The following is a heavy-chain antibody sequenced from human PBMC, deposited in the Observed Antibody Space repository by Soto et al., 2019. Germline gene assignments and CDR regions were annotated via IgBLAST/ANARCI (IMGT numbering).Heavy chain of an antibody. CDR1: GGTFSSYA. CDR3: ARDLIAARPEAYYYYGMDV. D-gene: IGHD6-6*01. Sequence: QVQLVQSGAEVKKPGSSVKVSCKASGGTFSSYAISWVRQAPGQGLEWMGGIIPIFGTANYAQKFQGRVTITADESTSTAYMELTSLRSEDTAVYYCARDLIAARPEAYYYYGMDVWGQGPTVTVSS. J-gene: IGHJ6*02. CDR2: IIPIFGTA. V-gene: IGHV1-69*01.